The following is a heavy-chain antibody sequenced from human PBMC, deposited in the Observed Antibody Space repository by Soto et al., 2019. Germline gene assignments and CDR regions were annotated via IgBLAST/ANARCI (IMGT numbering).Heavy chain of an antibody. CDR1: GFSKPS. D-gene: IGHD2-8*01. Sequence: PGGSLRLSCAVSGFSKPSMTWVRQAPGKGLEWVSFISGNGTHTHYADSVTGRFTISRDNAKNSVFLQMNSLRAEDTAVYYCASDLNAGPEDYLYSDLGVWGQGTTVTVPS. J-gene: IGHJ6*02. V-gene: IGHV3-21*01. CDR2: ISGNGTHT. CDR3: ASDLNAGPEDYLYSDLGV.